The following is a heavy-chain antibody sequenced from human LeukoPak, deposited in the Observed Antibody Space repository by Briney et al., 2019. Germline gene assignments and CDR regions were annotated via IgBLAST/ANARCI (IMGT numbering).Heavy chain of an antibody. Sequence: ASVKVSCKALGYTFTDHYFHWLRQAPGQGLEWMGWIHPGRGDTNYAQKFQGRVSLTRDTSISTAYMELSRLTSDDTAVYYCARDHNWGPDYWGQGTLVTVSS. V-gene: IGHV1-2*02. CDR2: IHPGRGDT. CDR3: ARDHNWGPDY. J-gene: IGHJ4*02. D-gene: IGHD7-27*01. CDR1: GYTFTDHY.